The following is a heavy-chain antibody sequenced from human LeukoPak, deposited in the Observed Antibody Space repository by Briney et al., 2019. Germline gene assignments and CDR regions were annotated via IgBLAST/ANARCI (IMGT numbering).Heavy chain of an antibody. Sequence: GGSLRLSCAASGFTFSSYWMSWVRQAPGKGLEWVANIKQDGSEEYYVDSVKGRFTISRDNAKNSLYLQMNSLRAEDTAVYYCARAVLLWFGETIGAFDIWGQGTMVTVSS. CDR1: GFTFSSYW. CDR3: ARAVLLWFGETIGAFDI. J-gene: IGHJ3*02. D-gene: IGHD3-10*01. CDR2: IKQDGSEE. V-gene: IGHV3-7*01.